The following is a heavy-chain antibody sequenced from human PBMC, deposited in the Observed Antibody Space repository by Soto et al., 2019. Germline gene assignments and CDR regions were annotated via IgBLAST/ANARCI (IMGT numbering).Heavy chain of an antibody. Sequence: SETLSLTCAVSGAYMRNDYYYWSWVRQKPGKDLEWIGHMHHSGRTHYNPSLKSRVAVSVDTSKNQFSLYLNSVTAADTAVYYCAKGVEVSPDYFPSWGQGTPVPAPS. J-gene: IGHJ4*02. CDR2: MHHSGRT. CDR1: GAYMRNDYYY. V-gene: IGHV4-31*11. D-gene: IGHD6-6*01. CDR3: AKGVEVSPDYFPS.